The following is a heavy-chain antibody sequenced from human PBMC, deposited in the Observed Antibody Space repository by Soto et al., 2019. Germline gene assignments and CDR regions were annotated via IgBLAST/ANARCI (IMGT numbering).Heavy chain of an antibody. V-gene: IGHV1-8*01. CDR1: GYTFTSYD. D-gene: IGHD2-21*01. CDR2: MNPNSGNT. Sequence: ASVKVSCKASGYTFTSYDINWVRQATGQGLEWMGWMNPNSGNTGYAQKFQGRVTMTRNTSISTAYMELSSLRSEDTNVYYYAAVYCGGGVCYDREVFDFWAQGKRVTVSS. J-gene: IGHJ3*01. CDR3: AAVYCGGGVCYDREVFDF.